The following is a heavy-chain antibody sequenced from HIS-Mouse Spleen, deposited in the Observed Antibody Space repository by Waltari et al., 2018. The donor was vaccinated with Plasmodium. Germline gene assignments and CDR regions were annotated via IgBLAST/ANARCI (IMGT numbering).Heavy chain of an antibody. J-gene: IGHJ1*01. CDR3: ARVLGYKAAAGTFVEYFQH. CDR2: VNPNKGGT. D-gene: IGHD6-13*01. V-gene: IGHV1-2*02. CDR1: GYTFTGYY. Sequence: QVQLVQSGAEVKKPGASVKVSCKASGYTFTGYYMHWVRQAPGQGLEWMGWVNPNKGGTNDAQKLQGRVTMTRDTSISTAYMELSRLRSDDTAVYYCARVLGYKAAAGTFVEYFQHWGQGTLVTVSS.